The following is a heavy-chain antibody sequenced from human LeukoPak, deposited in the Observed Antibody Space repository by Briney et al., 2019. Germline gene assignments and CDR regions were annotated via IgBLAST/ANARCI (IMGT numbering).Heavy chain of an antibody. J-gene: IGHJ4*02. CDR3: ARVRYGDYGLDY. CDR1: GFTFSSYS. D-gene: IGHD4-17*01. V-gene: IGHV3-21*01. CDR2: ISSSSSYI. Sequence: GSLRLSCAASGFTFSSYSMNWVRQAPGKGLEWASSISSSSSYIYYADSVKGRFTISRDNAKNSLYLQMNSLRAGDTAVYYCARVRYGDYGLDYWGQGTLVTVSS.